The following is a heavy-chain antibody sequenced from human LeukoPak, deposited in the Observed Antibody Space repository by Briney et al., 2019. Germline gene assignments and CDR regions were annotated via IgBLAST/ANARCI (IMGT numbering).Heavy chain of an antibody. D-gene: IGHD2-21*02. CDR2: INHSGST. V-gene: IGHV4-34*01. CDR3: ASSWSLFDY. J-gene: IGHJ4*02. CDR1: GGSFSGYY. Sequence: SETLSLTCAVYGGSFSGYYWSWIRQPPGKGLEWIGEINHSGSTNYNPSLKSRVTISVDTSKNQFSLKLSSVTAADTAVYYCASSWSLFDYWGQGTLVTVSS.